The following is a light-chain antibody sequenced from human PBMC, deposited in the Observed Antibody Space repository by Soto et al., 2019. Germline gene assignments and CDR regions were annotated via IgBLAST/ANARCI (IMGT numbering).Light chain of an antibody. J-gene: IGKJ4*01. V-gene: IGKV1-33*01. CDR2: DAS. Sequence: DVQLTQSPSTLSASVGDRVAITCQASQNIVNYLNWFIHRPGKAPQLLISDASHLEPGVPSRFSGQRSGPEFTLIINNLQPDDFETYFCQQYEELPLTFGGGTRV. CDR3: QQYEELPLT. CDR1: QNIVNY.